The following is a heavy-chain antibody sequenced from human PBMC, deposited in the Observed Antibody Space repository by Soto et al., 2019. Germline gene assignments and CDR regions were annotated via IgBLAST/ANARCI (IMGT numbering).Heavy chain of an antibody. Sequence: GGSLRLSCAASGFTFSSYGMHWVRQAPGKGLEWVAVISYDGSNKYYADSVKGRFTITRDNSKNTLYLQMNSLRAEDTALYYCAKEVFHTPSIAAAGPPDDYYYGMDVWGQGTTVTVSS. CDR2: ISYDGSNK. V-gene: IGHV3-30*18. J-gene: IGHJ6*02. CDR1: GFTFSSYG. CDR3: AKEVFHTPSIAAAGPPDDYYYGMDV. D-gene: IGHD6-13*01.